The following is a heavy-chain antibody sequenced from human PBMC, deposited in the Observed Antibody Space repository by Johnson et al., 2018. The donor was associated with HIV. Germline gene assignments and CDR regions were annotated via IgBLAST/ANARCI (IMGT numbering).Heavy chain of an antibody. J-gene: IGHJ3*02. CDR3: ARDPLYNIYAFDI. CDR2: IKQDGSEK. D-gene: IGHD1-14*01. V-gene: IGHV3-7*03. CDR1: GFTFSSYG. Sequence: VQLVESVGGVVQPGRSLRLSCAASGFTFSSYGMHWVRQAPGKGLEWVANIKQDGSEKYYVDSVKGRFTISRDNAKNSLYLQMNSLRAEDTAVYYCARDPLYNIYAFDIWGQGTMVTVSS.